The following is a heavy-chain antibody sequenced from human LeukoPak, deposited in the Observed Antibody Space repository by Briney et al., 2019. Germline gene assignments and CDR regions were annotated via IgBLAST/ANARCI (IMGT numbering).Heavy chain of an antibody. V-gene: IGHV5-51*01. CDR1: GYSFANYW. CDR2: INPGDTNI. J-gene: IGHJ4*02. D-gene: IGHD1-1*01. CDR3: ARPRRAERDEDF. Sequence: GESLKISCKASGYSFANYWIGWVRQVPGKGLEWVAMINPGDTNIAYSPSFQAQVTISADRSISTAYLQWSSLKASDTAIYYCARPRRAERDEDFWGQGTLVTISS.